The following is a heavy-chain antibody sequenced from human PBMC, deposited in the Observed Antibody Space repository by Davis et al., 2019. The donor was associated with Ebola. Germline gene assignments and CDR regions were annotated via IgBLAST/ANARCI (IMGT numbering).Heavy chain of an antibody. CDR3: ARSYYDILTGWGYGMDV. CDR2: ISAYNGNT. J-gene: IGHJ6*02. D-gene: IGHD3-9*01. V-gene: IGHV1-18*01. Sequence: ASVKVSCKASGYTFTSYGISWVRQAPGQGLEWMGWISAYNGNTNYAQKLQGRVTMTTDTSTSTAYMELRSLRSDDTAVYYCARSYYDILTGWGYGMDVWGQGTTVTVSS. CDR1: GYTFTSYG.